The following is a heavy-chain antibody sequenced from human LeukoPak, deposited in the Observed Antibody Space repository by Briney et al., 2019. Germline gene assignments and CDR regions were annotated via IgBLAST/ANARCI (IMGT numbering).Heavy chain of an antibody. CDR1: GGSISSGGYY. V-gene: IGHV4-30-2*01. Sequence: SQTLSLTCTVSGGSISSGGYYWSWIRQPPGKGLEWIGYIYHSGSTYYNPSLKSRVTISVDRSKNQFSLKLSSVTAADTAVYYCASLPRMDTAMVVDYWGQGTLVTVSS. CDR3: ASLPRMDTAMVVDY. CDR2: IYHSGST. J-gene: IGHJ4*02. D-gene: IGHD5-18*01.